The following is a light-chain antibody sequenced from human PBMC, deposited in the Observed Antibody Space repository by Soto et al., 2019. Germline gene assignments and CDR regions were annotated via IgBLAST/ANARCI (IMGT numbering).Light chain of an antibody. J-gene: IGKJ4*01. CDR3: QQYDNHTLT. V-gene: IGKV1-33*01. CDR1: QDIDTY. Sequence: DIQMTQSPSSLSASVGDRVNITCQASQDIDTYLVWYQQKAGKVPKVLIFDASSLITGVPSRFSGTGSGTDFTFTSSGLQPDDVATYYCQQYDNHTLTFGGGTKLE. CDR2: DAS.